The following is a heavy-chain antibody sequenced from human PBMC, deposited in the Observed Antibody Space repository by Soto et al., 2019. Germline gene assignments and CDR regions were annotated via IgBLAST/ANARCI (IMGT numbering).Heavy chain of an antibody. J-gene: IGHJ5*02. Sequence: PVGSLRLSCAASGFTFSSYGMHWVRQAPCKGLEWVAGISYDGSNKYYADSVKGRFTISRDNSKNTLYLQMNSLRAEDTAVYYCAKDVRYYGSGSYSRFDPWGQGTLVTVSS. CDR1: GFTFSSYG. D-gene: IGHD3-10*01. V-gene: IGHV3-30*18. CDR2: ISYDGSNK. CDR3: AKDVRYYGSGSYSRFDP.